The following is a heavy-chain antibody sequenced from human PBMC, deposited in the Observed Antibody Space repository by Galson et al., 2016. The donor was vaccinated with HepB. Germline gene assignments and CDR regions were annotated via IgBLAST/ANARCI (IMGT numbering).Heavy chain of an antibody. CDR1: GXXFSXXX. Sequence: SLRXXCAASGXXFSXXXMHXXXQAXXKGLEXVAVISYDGSNKNYADSVKGRFTITRDNSKNTVYLQMNSRRAEDTAVYYCASGSQVGAKRPFDYWGQGXRVTVXS. V-gene: IGHV3-30-3*01. CDR3: ASGSQVGAKRPFDY. CDR2: ISYDGSNK. D-gene: IGHD1-26*01. J-gene: IGHJ4*02.